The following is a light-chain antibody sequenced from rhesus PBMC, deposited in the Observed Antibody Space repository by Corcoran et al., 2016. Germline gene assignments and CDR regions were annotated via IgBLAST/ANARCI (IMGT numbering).Light chain of an antibody. CDR1: QGSSSR. CDR2: KAS. Sequence: DIQMTQSPSSLSASVGDTVTITCRASQGSSSRLAWYQPKPGKAPNLLIYKASILQSGVPSRFSGSGSGTDFTLTISSLQSEDFATYCCQQYSSRPFTFGPGTKLDI. CDR3: QQYSSRPFT. J-gene: IGKJ3*01. V-gene: IGKV1-22*01.